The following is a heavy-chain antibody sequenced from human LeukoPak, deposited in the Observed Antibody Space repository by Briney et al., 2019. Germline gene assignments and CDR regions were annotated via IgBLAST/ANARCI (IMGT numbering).Heavy chain of an antibody. CDR3: ARAYGYSSSQDAFDI. CDR1: GYTFTGYC. J-gene: IGHJ3*02. Sequence: ASVKVSCKASGYTFTGYCMHWVRQAPGQGLEWMGWINPNSGGTDYAQKFQGWVTMTRDTSISTAYMELSRLRSDDTAVYYCARAYGYSSSQDAFDIWGQGTMVTVSS. V-gene: IGHV1-2*04. D-gene: IGHD6-13*01. CDR2: INPNSGGT.